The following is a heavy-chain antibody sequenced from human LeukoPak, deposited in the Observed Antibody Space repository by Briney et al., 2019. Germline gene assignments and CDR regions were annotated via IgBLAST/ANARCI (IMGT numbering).Heavy chain of an antibody. D-gene: IGHD2-2*01. CDR2: IYHSGNT. CDR1: GYSISSGYY. Sequence: SETLSLTCAVSGYSISSGYYWAWIQQPPGKGLEWIGSIYHSGNTYYNPSLKSRVTISVDTSKNQFSLKLSSVTAADTAVYYCARDCRSSSCYYMGVWGKGTTVTVSS. CDR3: ARDCRSSSCYYMGV. J-gene: IGHJ6*03. V-gene: IGHV4-38-2*02.